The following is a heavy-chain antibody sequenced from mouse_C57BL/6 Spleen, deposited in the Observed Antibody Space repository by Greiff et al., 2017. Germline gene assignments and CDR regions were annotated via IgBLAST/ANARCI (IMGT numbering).Heavy chain of an antibody. CDR2: IYPGDGDT. CDR3: DKGGMGLRNSYDIDY. CDR1: GYAFSSYW. V-gene: IGHV1-80*01. J-gene: IGHJ4*01. Sequence: VQLQQSGAELVKPGASVKISCKASGYAFSSYWMNWVKQRPGKGLELIGQIYPGDGDTNYNGKFKGKATLTADKSSSTAYMQLSSLTSEDSAVYFGDKGGMGLRNSYDIDYWGQGTSVTVSS.